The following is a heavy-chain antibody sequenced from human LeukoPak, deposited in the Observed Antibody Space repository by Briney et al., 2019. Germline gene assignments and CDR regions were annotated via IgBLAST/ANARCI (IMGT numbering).Heavy chain of an antibody. J-gene: IGHJ4*02. CDR1: GFTVSSNY. CDR3: AREAVTRNYFDY. D-gene: IGHD4-17*01. Sequence: PGGSLRLSCAASGFTVSSNYMSWVRQAAGKGLEWVSIIFSGGSTYYADSVKGRFTISRDNSKNTLYLQMNSLRAEDTAVYFCAREAVTRNYFDYWGQGTPVTVSS. CDR2: IFSGGST. V-gene: IGHV3-53*01.